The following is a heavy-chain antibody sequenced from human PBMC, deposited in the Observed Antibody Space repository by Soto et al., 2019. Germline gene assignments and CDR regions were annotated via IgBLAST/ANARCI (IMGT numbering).Heavy chain of an antibody. CDR1: GYSISSGYY. Sequence: SETLSLTCAVSGYSISSGYYWGWIRQSPGKGLEWIGSVYLSGVTYFNPSLKSRVTISVDTSKNQFSLKLNSMTAADTAVYYCARDDRDSTSPTFDYWGQGVPVTVSS. CDR2: VYLSGVT. V-gene: IGHV4-38-2*02. J-gene: IGHJ4*02. D-gene: IGHD6-6*01. CDR3: ARDDRDSTSPTFDY.